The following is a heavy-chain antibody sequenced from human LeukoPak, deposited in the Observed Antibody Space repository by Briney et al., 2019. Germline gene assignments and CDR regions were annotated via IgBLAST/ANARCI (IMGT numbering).Heavy chain of an antibody. Sequence: GGPRKLSWAPPGFPFTNYAMTWVRQPPGKGLGWVSSISASGATTVYADSVKGRFTISRDNSKNTLYLQMNSLRAEDTAVYYCARRAGAYSHPYDYWGQGTLVTVSS. D-gene: IGHD4/OR15-4a*01. V-gene: IGHV3-23*01. CDR2: ISASGATT. CDR1: GFPFTNYA. CDR3: ARRAGAYSHPYDY. J-gene: IGHJ4*02.